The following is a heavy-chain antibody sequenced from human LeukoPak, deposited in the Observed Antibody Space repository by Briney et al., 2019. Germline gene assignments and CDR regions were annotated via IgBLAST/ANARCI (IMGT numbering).Heavy chain of an antibody. D-gene: IGHD3-22*01. CDR1: GFTFSSYA. V-gene: IGHV3-30*04. CDR2: ISYDGSNK. Sequence: GRSLRLSCAASGFTFSSYAMPWVRQAPGKGLEWVAVISYDGSNKYYADSVKGRFTISRDNSKNTLYLQMNSLRAEDTAVYYCASTVADNYYDSSGYLDYWGQGTLVTVSS. CDR3: ASTVADNYYDSSGYLDY. J-gene: IGHJ4*02.